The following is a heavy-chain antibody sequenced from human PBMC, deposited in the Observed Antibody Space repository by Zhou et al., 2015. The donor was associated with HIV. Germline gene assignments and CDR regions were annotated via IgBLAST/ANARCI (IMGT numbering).Heavy chain of an antibody. V-gene: IGHV1-18*01. CDR2: ISAYNGNT. CDR1: GYTFSSYG. D-gene: IGHD3-22*01. CDR3: ARDSYYDSSGLLLRGWGMDV. J-gene: IGHJ6*02. Sequence: QVQLVQSGPEVKKPGASVKVSCKASGYTFSSYGISWVRQAPGQGLEWMGWISAYNGNTNYAQKLQGRVTMTTDTSTSTAYMELRSLRSDDTAVYYCARDSYYDSSGLLLRGWGMDVWGQGTTVTVSS.